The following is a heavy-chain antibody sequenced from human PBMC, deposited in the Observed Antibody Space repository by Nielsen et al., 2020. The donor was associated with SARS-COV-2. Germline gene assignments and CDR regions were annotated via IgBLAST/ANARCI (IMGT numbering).Heavy chain of an antibody. Sequence: SETLSLTCTVSGGSISSGDYYWSWIRQPPGKGLEWIGYIYYSGSTYYNPSLKSRVTISVDTSKNQFSLKLSSVTAADTAVYYCARNLVSHYGMDVWGQGTTVTVSS. J-gene: IGHJ6*02. CDR1: GGSISSGDYY. CDR2: IYYSGST. V-gene: IGHV4-30-4*01. D-gene: IGHD6-6*01. CDR3: ARNLVSHYGMDV.